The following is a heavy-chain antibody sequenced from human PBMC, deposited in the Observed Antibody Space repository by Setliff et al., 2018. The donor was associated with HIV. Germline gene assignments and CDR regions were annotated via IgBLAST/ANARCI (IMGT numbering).Heavy chain of an antibody. V-gene: IGHV4-39*07. CDR2: VYYTGST. D-gene: IGHD5-18*01. CDR1: DGSISSTNHY. Sequence: PSETLSLTCTVSDGSISSTNHYWGWIRQSPGKRLEWIGNVYYTGSTNYNPSLKSRITISIDTSKSQFSLKLTSVAAADTAVYYCARDSGGYNYGFAVGSFDYWGQGALVTVSS. CDR3: ARDSGGYNYGFAVGSFDY. J-gene: IGHJ4*02.